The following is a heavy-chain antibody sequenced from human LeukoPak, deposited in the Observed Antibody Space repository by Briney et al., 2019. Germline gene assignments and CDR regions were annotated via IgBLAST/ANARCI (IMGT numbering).Heavy chain of an antibody. J-gene: IGHJ4*02. Sequence: PSETLSLTCIVSGASISSSSYYWGWIRQPPGKGREWIGSIYYNGDTYYNSSLKSRLTISVDTSKNQFTLKLSSVTAADTAIDYCAILRGYISCNPTCGGQGSLVTVSS. CDR1: GASISSSSYY. CDR2: IYYNGDT. V-gene: IGHV4-39*01. CDR3: AILRGYISCNPTC. D-gene: IGHD5-18*01.